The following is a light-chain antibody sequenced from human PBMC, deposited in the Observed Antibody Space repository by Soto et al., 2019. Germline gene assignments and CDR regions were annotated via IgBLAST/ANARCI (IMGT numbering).Light chain of an antibody. Sequence: QSVLTQPPSVSGAPGQRVTISCTGSSSNIGAGYDVHWYQQLPGTAPKLLIYRNDQRPSGVPDRFSGSKSGTSGSLAISGLRPEDEADYYCAAWDDYLSAWVFGGGTKLTVL. J-gene: IGLJ3*02. CDR1: SSNIGAGYD. CDR3: AAWDDYLSAWV. V-gene: IGLV1-47*01. CDR2: RND.